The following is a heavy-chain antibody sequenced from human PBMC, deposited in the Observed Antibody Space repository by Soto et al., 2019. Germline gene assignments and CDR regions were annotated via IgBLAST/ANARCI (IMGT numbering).Heavy chain of an antibody. CDR3: VTRWSQY. Sequence: GFLRLSCVVAEFTFSSSWMHWIRKGPAKGLLLVSRMNSDGSLTHYGDSVKGRFTTSKDNANNMRYPEMNSLRAEGMWFFDCVTRWSQYWGHGTLVPVSP. V-gene: IGHV3-74*01. D-gene: IGHD2-15*01. CDR2: MNSDGSLT. J-gene: IGHJ4*01. CDR1: EFTFSSSW.